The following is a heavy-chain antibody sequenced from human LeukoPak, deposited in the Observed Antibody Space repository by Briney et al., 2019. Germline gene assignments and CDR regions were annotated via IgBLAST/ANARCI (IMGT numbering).Heavy chain of an antibody. D-gene: IGHD3-22*01. CDR3: ANGGTYSSGP. Sequence: GGSLRLSCAASGFTLSSYGMHWVRQAPGKGLEWVATIKPDGSAQYYVGSVKGRFTISRDNAKNSLFLQINSLRAEDTAVYYCANGGTYSSGPWGQGTLVTVSS. CDR2: IKPDGSAQ. J-gene: IGHJ5*02. CDR1: GFTLSSYG. V-gene: IGHV3-7*01.